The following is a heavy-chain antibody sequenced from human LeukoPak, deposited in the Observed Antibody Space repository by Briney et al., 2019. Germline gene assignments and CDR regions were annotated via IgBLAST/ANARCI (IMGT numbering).Heavy chain of an antibody. CDR2: ISYSGST. Sequence: SGTLSLTCTVSGGSISSYYWSWIRQPPGKGLEWIGYISYSGSTNFNPSLKSRVTISVDTSKNQFSLKLSSVTAADTAVYYCAREGTAGTNLNWFDPWGQGTLVTVSS. CDR3: AREGTAGTNLNWFDP. V-gene: IGHV4-59*01. CDR1: GGSISSYY. J-gene: IGHJ5*02. D-gene: IGHD1-1*01.